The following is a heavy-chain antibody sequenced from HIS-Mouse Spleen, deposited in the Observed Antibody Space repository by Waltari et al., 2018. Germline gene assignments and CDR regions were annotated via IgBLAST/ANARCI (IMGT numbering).Heavy chain of an antibody. CDR2: ISYDGSNK. CDR1: GFTFRSYG. CDR3: AKASSGWLDY. Sequence: QVQLVESGGGMVQPGRSLRLSCAASGFTFRSYGLPWVRQAPGKGLELVAVISYDGSNKYYADSVKGRFTISRDNSKNTLYLQMNSLRAEDTAVYYCAKASSGWLDYWGQGTLVTVSS. J-gene: IGHJ4*02. D-gene: IGHD6-19*01. V-gene: IGHV3-30*18.